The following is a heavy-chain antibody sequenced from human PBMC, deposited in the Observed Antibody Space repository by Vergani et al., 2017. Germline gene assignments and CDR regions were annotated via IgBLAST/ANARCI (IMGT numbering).Heavy chain of an antibody. J-gene: IGHJ4*02. CDR2: IYTSGST. V-gene: IGHV4-61*02. CDR3: VRRRWERQEVDY. Sequence: QVQLQESGPGLVKPSQTLSLTCTVSGGSISSDSYPWSWIRQPAGKGLEWIGRIYTSGSTNYNPSLKSRVTISVDTSINTAYLEWDSLRASDSAMYFCVRRRWERQEVDYWGQGTLVTV. CDR1: GGSISSDSYP. D-gene: IGHD1-26*01.